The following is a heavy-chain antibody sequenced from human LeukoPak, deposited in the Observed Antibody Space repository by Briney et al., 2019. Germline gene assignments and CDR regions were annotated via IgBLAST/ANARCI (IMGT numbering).Heavy chain of an antibody. CDR2: IYSGVVT. Sequence: PAGSLRLSCAASGFTVNRNYMSWVRQAPGKGLEWVSVIYSGVVTYYADSVKGRFTISSDNSKNMLYLQMNSLRADDSAVYYCAGSSAYYADAFDIWGQGTMVSVSS. CDR1: GFTVNRNY. V-gene: IGHV3-53*01. CDR3: AGSSAYYADAFDI. D-gene: IGHD3-22*01. J-gene: IGHJ3*02.